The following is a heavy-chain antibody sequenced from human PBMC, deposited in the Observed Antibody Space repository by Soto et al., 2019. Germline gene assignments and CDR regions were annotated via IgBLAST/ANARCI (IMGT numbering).Heavy chain of an antibody. Sequence: ASVKVSSKASGYTFTSYAMHWVHQAPGQRLEWMGWINAGNGNTKYSQKFQGRVTITRDTSASTAYMELSSLRSEDTAVYYCARGGSLYWYFDLWGRGTLVTVSS. CDR3: ARGGSLYWYFDL. D-gene: IGHD1-26*01. CDR1: GYTFTSYA. J-gene: IGHJ2*01. CDR2: INAGNGNT. V-gene: IGHV1-3*01.